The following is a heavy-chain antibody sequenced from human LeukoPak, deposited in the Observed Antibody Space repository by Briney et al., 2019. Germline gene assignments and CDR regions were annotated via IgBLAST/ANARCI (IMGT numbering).Heavy chain of an antibody. CDR1: GYSFTSYW. Sequence: GESLKISCKGSGYSFTSYWIGWVRQMPGKGLEWMGIIYPGDSDTRYSPSFQGQVTISADKSISTAYLQWSSLNASDTTTCYCARWRRDYDSSGYYYGMDVWGQGTTVTVSS. V-gene: IGHV5-51*01. CDR3: ARWRRDYDSSGYYYGMDV. J-gene: IGHJ6*02. D-gene: IGHD3-22*01. CDR2: IYPGDSDT.